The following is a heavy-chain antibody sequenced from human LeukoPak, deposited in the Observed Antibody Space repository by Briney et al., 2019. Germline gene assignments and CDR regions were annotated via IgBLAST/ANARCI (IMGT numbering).Heavy chain of an antibody. CDR1: GYTFTGYY. CDR3: ATRDVVVAATEHDY. Sequence: ASVTVSCKASGYTFTGYYMHWVRQAPGQGLEWMGWINPNSGGTNYAQKFQGRVTMTRDTSISTAYMELSRLRSDDTAVYYCATRDVVVAATEHDYWGQGTLVTVPS. V-gene: IGHV1-2*02. J-gene: IGHJ4*02. D-gene: IGHD2-15*01. CDR2: INPNSGGT.